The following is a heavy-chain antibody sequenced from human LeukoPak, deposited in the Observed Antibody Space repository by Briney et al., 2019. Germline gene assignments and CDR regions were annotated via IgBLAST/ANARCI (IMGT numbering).Heavy chain of an antibody. CDR3: AGEGSSGWCYFDF. Sequence: ASVTVSCTASGYTFTGYYMHWVRQAPGQGLEWMGGINPNRGSTNYAHRFQGRVTMTRDTSISTAYMEVSRLRSDDTAVYYCAGEGSSGWCYFDFWGQGTVVTVTS. V-gene: IGHV1-2*02. J-gene: IGHJ4*02. D-gene: IGHD6-19*01. CDR2: INPNRGST. CDR1: GYTFTGYY.